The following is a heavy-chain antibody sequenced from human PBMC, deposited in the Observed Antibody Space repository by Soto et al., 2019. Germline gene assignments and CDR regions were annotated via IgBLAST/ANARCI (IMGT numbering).Heavy chain of an antibody. J-gene: IGHJ4*02. D-gene: IGHD6-13*01. CDR1: GGSLNNSNW. V-gene: IGHV4-4*02. CDR3: ARAPRGSWYAYTIDY. Sequence: SETLSLTCAVSGGSLNNSNWWSWVRQPPGKGLEWIGEIYHGGSTNYNPSLKSRVAISLDKSKNHFSLRLSSVTAADTAVYYCARAPRGSWYAYTIDYWGQGTLVTVS. CDR2: IYHGGST.